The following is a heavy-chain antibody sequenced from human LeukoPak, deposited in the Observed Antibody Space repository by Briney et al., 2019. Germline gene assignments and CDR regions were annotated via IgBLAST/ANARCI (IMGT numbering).Heavy chain of an antibody. CDR1: GYTFTDYY. Sequence: GASVKVSFKXSGYTFTDYYMHWVRQAPGQGLEWMGRINTHSGGTSYSQKFQGRVTITRDTSISTGYMELNRLRSDDTAVYYCARSRISVPVDYWGQGTLVTVSS. CDR3: ARSRISVPVDY. CDR2: INTHSGGT. V-gene: IGHV1-2*02. J-gene: IGHJ4*02. D-gene: IGHD1-14*01.